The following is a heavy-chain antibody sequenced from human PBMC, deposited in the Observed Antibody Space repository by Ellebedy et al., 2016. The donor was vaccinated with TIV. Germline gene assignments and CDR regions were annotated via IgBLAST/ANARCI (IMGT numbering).Heavy chain of an antibody. V-gene: IGHV1-46*01. D-gene: IGHD4-17*01. CDR2: INPSGGST. Sequence: ASVKVSCKASGYTFTSYHMHWVRQAPGQGLEWMGIINPSGGSTTYAQKFQGRVTMARDTSTRTVYMELSSLRSEDTAVYYCARSYGDFDCWGQGTLVTVSS. J-gene: IGHJ4*02. CDR1: GYTFTSYH. CDR3: ARSYGDFDC.